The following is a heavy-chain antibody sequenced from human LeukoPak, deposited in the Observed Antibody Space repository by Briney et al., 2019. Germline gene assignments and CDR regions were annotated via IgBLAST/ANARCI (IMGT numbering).Heavy chain of an antibody. CDR3: AKDRKQQLVGSLDY. Sequence: GGSLRLSCAASGLTFSSYAMSWVRQAPGKGLEWVSAISGSGGSTYYADSVKGRFTISRDNSKNTLYLQMNSLRAEDTAVYYCAKDRKQQLVGSLDYWGQGTLVTVSS. J-gene: IGHJ4*02. D-gene: IGHD6-13*01. V-gene: IGHV3-23*01. CDR1: GLTFSSYA. CDR2: ISGSGGST.